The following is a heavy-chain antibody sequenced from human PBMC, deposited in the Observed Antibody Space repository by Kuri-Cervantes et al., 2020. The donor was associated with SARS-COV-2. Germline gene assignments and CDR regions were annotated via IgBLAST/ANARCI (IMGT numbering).Heavy chain of an antibody. V-gene: IGHV1-18*01. CDR2: FSTSNGKT. Sequence: ASVKVSCKPPIYTSMNYGISWVRQAPGQGLEWLAIFSTSNGKTHYAQKFQGRVTMTRDTSISTAYMELSRLRSDDTAVYYCARQGPRSGSKRHDAFDTWGQGTMVTGSS. CDR3: ARQGPRSGSKRHDAFDT. CDR1: IYTSMNYG. J-gene: IGHJ3*02. D-gene: IGHD1-26*01.